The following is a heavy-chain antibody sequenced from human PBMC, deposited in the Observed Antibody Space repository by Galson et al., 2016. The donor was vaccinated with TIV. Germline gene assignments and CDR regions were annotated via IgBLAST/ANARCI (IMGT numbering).Heavy chain of an antibody. V-gene: IGHV3-48*03. CDR2: ITSSGDTK. Sequence: SLRLSCASSQLIFSDYEMNWVRQAPGKGLEWISYITSSGDTKHYADSVTGRFTISRDNAKNSLFLQMNSLRVEDTAIYYCVRGGTYYYDRSGYSDSFNIW. CDR3: VRGGTYYYDRSGYSDSFNI. J-gene: IGHJ3*02. CDR1: QLIFSDYE. D-gene: IGHD3-22*01.